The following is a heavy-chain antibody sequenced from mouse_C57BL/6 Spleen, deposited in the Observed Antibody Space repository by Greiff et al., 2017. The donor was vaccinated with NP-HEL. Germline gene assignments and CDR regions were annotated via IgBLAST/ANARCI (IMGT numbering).Heavy chain of an antibody. CDR2: IDPSDSYT. V-gene: IGHV1-69*01. CDR3: ARSRLGKDY. D-gene: IGHD4-1*01. Sequence: QVQLQQPGAELVMPGASVKLSCTASGYTFTSYWMHWVKQRPGQGLEWIGEIDPSDSYTNYNQKFKGKSTLTVDKSSSTAYMQLSSLTSEDSAVYYCARSRLGKDYWGQGTTLTVSS. J-gene: IGHJ2*01. CDR1: GYTFTSYW.